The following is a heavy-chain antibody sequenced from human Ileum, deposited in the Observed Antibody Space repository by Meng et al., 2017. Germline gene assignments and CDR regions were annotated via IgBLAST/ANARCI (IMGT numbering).Heavy chain of an antibody. CDR1: GISLSSYW. CDR3: ASFQYTMEDY. V-gene: IGHV3-74*01. CDR2: ISPDGSAT. J-gene: IGHJ4*02. D-gene: IGHD3-3*01. Sequence: EVQLADAGGGLGPPWGSVRLSCSASGISLSSYWIHWVRQPPGKGLVWLSLISPDGSATNYADSVKGRYTISRDNAKNTVYLQMDSLGVEDTALYYCASFQYTMEDYWGLGTLVTVSS.